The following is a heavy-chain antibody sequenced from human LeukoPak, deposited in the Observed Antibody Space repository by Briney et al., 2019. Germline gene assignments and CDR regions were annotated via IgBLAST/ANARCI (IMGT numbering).Heavy chain of an antibody. CDR3: AREDSGNSDDSLDI. Sequence: SETLSLTCTVSGYSISSGYYWGWIRQPPGKGLGWIGSIYFDGSTYYNPSLKSRVTISLHTSNNQFSLKLRSVTTADTAVYYCAREDSGNSDDSLDIWGQGTMVTVSS. CDR1: GYSISSGYY. V-gene: IGHV4-38-2*02. CDR2: IYFDGST. J-gene: IGHJ3*02. D-gene: IGHD4-23*01.